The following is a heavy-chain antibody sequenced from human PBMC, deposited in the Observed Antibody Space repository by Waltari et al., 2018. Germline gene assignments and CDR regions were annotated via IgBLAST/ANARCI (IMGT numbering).Heavy chain of an antibody. CDR1: GFTFSNYA. CDR2: INHSGST. D-gene: IGHD3-10*01. J-gene: IGHJ5*02. V-gene: IGHV4-34*08. Sequence: VKLLQSGGDLVQPGGSLRLSCAASGFTFSNYAMDWIRQPPGKGLEWIGEINHSGSTNYNPSLKSRVTISVDTSKNQFSLKLSSVTAADTAVYYCAGTGSWFDPWGQGTLVTVSS. CDR3: AGTGSWFDP.